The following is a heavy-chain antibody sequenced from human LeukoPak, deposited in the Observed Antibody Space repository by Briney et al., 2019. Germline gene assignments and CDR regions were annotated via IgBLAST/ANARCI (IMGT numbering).Heavy chain of an antibody. J-gene: IGHJ4*02. CDR3: ARVKGFYGSGSFDF. Sequence: SETLSLTCTVSGGSISRYYWSWVRQPPGKGLEWIGYIYDNGNTNYNPSLASRVAISVDTSNNRFSLGLPSVTAADTALYYCARVKGFYGSGSFDFWGQGILVTVSS. CDR2: IYDNGNT. D-gene: IGHD3-10*01. CDR1: GGSISRYY. V-gene: IGHV4-59*01.